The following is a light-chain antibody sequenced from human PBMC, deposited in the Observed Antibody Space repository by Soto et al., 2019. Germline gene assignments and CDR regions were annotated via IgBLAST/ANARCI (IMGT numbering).Light chain of an antibody. Sequence: QSALTQPASVSGSPGQSITISCTGTSSDVGSYNLVSWYQQHPGKAPKLMIYEGSKRPSGVSNRFSGSTSGNTASLTISGLHAEEEADYYCCSYAGSSTYLVFGGGTKLTVL. CDR1: SSDVGSYNL. V-gene: IGLV2-23*01. CDR2: EGS. J-gene: IGLJ2*01. CDR3: CSYAGSSTYLV.